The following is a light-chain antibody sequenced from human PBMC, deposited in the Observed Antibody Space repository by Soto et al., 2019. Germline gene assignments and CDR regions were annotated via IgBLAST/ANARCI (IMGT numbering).Light chain of an antibody. V-gene: IGKV3-15*01. J-gene: IGKJ1*01. CDR3: QQYNSWPRA. CDR1: QSVSSN. Sequence: EIVMTQAPASLSESPGERATLSCRASQSVSSNLAWYQQKPGQAPRLLIYGASTRATGIPARFSGSGSGTEFTLTISSLQSEDFAVYYCQQYNSWPRAFGQGTKVDIK. CDR2: GAS.